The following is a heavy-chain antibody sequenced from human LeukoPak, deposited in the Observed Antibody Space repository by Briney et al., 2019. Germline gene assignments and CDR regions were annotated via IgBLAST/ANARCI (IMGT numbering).Heavy chain of an antibody. CDR2: INPNSGDT. V-gene: IGHV1-2*06. J-gene: IGHJ4*02. Sequence: GASVKVSCKVSGYTFTGYYVHWVRQAPGQGLEWMGRINPNSGDTNYAQKFQGRVTMTRDTSISTAYMELSRLRSDDTAVYYCARDYCGGDCFPDYWGQGTLVTVSS. CDR3: ARDYCGGDCFPDY. CDR1: GYTFTGYY. D-gene: IGHD2-21*02.